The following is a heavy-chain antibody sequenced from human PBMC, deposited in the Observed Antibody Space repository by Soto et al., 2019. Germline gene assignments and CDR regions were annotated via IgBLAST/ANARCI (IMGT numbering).Heavy chain of an antibody. CDR3: TRDGTLYDSSAYYYLY. D-gene: IGHD3-22*01. Sequence: SVKVSCKVSGGTFSRYGISWVRQAPGQGLERMGGIIPMFAKANYAQKFQDRVTITADESTGTAYMELRSLRFEDTAVYYCTRDGTLYDSSAYYYLYWGQGTLVTVSS. J-gene: IGHJ4*02. CDR1: GGTFSRYG. CDR2: IIPMFAKA. V-gene: IGHV1-69*13.